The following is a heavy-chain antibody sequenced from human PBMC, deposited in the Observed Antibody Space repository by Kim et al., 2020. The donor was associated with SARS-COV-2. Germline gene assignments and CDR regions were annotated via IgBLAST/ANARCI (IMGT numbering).Heavy chain of an antibody. Sequence: GGSLRLSCAASGFTFSTYWMTLVRQAPGKGLEWLANIKPDGSVQYYVDSVRGRFTISRDNSKRSLYLEMNSLRADDTAVYYCTGGGYNGYWGQGTLVTVSS. D-gene: IGHD1-26*01. CDR1: GFTFSTYW. V-gene: IGHV3-7*01. CDR3: TGGGYNGY. CDR2: IKPDGSVQ. J-gene: IGHJ4*02.